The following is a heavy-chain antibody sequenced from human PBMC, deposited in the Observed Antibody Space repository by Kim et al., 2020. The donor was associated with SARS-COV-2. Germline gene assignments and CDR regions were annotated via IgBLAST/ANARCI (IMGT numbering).Heavy chain of an antibody. Sequence: AQKFQGRVTMTEDTSTDTAYMELSSLRSEDTAVYYCATGAQSCGGDCYQNWGQGTLVTVSS. V-gene: IGHV1-24*01. J-gene: IGHJ4*02. D-gene: IGHD2-21*02. CDR3: ATGAQSCGGDCYQN.